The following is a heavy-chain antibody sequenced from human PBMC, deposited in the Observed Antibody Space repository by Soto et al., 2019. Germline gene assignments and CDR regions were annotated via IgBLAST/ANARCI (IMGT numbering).Heavy chain of an antibody. CDR3: VRDGLALSNYPYNWFDL. V-gene: IGHV1-3*01. D-gene: IGHD3-3*02. CDR1: GYTFSDYF. J-gene: IGHJ5*02. CDR2: INVGKGNT. Sequence: ASVKVSCKASGYTFSDYFIQWLRQAPGQRLEWMGWINVGKGNTEYSQKFQGRLTVTRDTSASTVYMELSSLRSEDTAVYYRVRDGLALSNYPYNWFDLWGEGTMVTVSS.